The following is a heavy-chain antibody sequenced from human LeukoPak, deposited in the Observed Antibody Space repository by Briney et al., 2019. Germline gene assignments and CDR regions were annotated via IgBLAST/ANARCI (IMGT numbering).Heavy chain of an antibody. Sequence: PGGSLRLSCAASGFTFSSYAMSWVRQAPGKGLEWVSAISGSGGSTYCADSVKGRFTISRDNSKNTLYLQMNSLRAEDTAVYYCAKRSRIAVAGIAFGFVDYWGQGTLVTVSS. V-gene: IGHV3-23*01. D-gene: IGHD6-19*01. CDR3: AKRSRIAVAGIAFGFVDY. CDR1: GFTFSSYA. J-gene: IGHJ4*02. CDR2: ISGSGGST.